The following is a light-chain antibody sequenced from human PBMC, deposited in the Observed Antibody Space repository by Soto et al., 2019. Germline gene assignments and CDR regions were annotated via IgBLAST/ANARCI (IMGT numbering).Light chain of an antibody. V-gene: IGKV3-20*01. CDR1: QSVNNNY. J-gene: IGKJ4*01. CDR3: QQYGTSPVT. CDR2: GAS. Sequence: EIVLTQSPGTLSLSPGERATLACRASQSVNNNYLAWYQQKPGQAPRLLVYGASSRATGIPDRFSGSGSGTDFTLTISRLEPEDSAVYYCQQYGTSPVTFGGGTKAGIK.